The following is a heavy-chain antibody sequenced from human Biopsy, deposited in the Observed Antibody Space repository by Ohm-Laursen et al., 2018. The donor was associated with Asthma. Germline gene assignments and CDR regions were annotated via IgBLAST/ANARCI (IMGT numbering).Heavy chain of an antibody. V-gene: IGHV1-69*01. CDR2: IIPIFGTT. Sequence: SSVKVSCKASGGTFSSYAISWVRQAPGQGLEWMGGIIPIFGTTNYAQKFQGRVAITADESTSTAYMELSSLRSEDTAVYYCARDPHNSYLASLRTKFNYYYYGMDVWGQGTTVTVSS. J-gene: IGHJ6*02. CDR3: ARDPHNSYLASLRTKFNYYYYGMDV. CDR1: GGTFSSYA. D-gene: IGHD1-7*01.